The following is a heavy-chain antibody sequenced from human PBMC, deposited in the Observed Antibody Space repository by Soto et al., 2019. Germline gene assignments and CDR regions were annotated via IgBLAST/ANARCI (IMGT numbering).Heavy chain of an antibody. CDR1: GFTFVTYE. D-gene: IGHD3-9*01. V-gene: IGHV3-23*01. CDR3: VKGSWLDDF. J-gene: IGHJ4*02. Sequence: EVQLLDSGGGLVQPGGSLRLSCTASGFTFVTYEMTWVRQAPGKGLDWVSTIRGGGDDTTYYADSVRGWFTISRDNSKNTLYLQMGSLSPADTAVYYGVKGSWLDDFGGQGTLVTVSS. CDR2: IRGGGDDTT.